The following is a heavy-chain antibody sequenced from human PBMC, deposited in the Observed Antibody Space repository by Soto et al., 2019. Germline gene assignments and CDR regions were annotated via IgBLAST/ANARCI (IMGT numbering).Heavy chain of an antibody. Sequence: SVKVSCKASGGTFSRYAISWVRQAHGQGREWMGGIIPIFGTANYAQKCQGRVTITADKATSTAYRVLSSLRSEDTAVYYCAIGGSCYSAYYYYGMDVWGQGTPVTVSS. V-gene: IGHV1-69*06. CDR2: IIPIFGTA. J-gene: IGHJ6*02. D-gene: IGHD2-15*01. CDR3: AIGGSCYSAYYYYGMDV. CDR1: GGTFSRYA.